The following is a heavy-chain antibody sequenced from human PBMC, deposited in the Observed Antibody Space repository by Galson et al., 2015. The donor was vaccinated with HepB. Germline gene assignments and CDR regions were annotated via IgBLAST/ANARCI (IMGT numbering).Heavy chain of an antibody. V-gene: IGHV1-2*04. D-gene: IGHD2-15*01. Sequence: SVKVSCKASGYTFTSYYMHWVRQAPGQGLEWMGWINPNSGGTNYAQKFQGWVTMTRDTSISTAYMELSSLRSEDTAVYYCARGGEQDIVVVVAATYYYYGMDVWGQGTTVTVSS. CDR2: INPNSGGT. J-gene: IGHJ6*02. CDR3: ARGGEQDIVVVVAATYYYYGMDV. CDR1: GYTFTSYY.